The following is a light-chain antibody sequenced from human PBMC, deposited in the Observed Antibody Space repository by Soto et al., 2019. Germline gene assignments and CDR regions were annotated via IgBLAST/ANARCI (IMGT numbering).Light chain of an antibody. CDR1: QSVSSSA. CDR3: QYYGTSPQT. V-gene: IGKV3-20*01. CDR2: GAS. J-gene: IGKJ1*01. Sequence: IVLTQSPGTLSSSPGERATLSCRASQSVSSSALAWYQQKPGQAPRRLIYGASSRATGIPDRFSGSGSGTDFTLTISRLEPEDFAVYYCQYYGTSPQTFGQATKV.